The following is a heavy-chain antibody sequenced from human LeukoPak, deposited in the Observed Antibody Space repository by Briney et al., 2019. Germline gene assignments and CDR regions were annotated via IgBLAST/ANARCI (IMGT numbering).Heavy chain of an antibody. Sequence: PSDTLSLTSAVSGGAICGDYRNWIRQPPGPRLEGIGYIYYSGSTSYNPSLKTRVTISVDTSKTQISLKLRSLTPVSTAVYYCASTHYGSGNYYNRDSYYFDSWGQGTLVTVSS. CDR1: GGAICGDY. V-gene: IGHV4-59*07. J-gene: IGHJ4*02. D-gene: IGHD3-10*01. CDR3: ASTHYGSGNYYNRDSYYFDS. CDR2: IYYSGST.